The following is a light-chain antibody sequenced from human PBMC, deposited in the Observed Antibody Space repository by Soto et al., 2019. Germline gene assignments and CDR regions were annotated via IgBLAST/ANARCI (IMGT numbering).Light chain of an antibody. J-gene: IGKJ1*01. V-gene: IGKV3-20*01. Sequence: EIVLTQSPGTLSLSPGVRATLSCRASQSVSSSYFAWYQQKPGQAPRLLIYGVSSRATGIPDRFSGSGSGTDFTLTISRLEPEDFAVYYCQQYGSSQWTFGQGTKVEIK. CDR3: QQYGSSQWT. CDR1: QSVSSSY. CDR2: GVS.